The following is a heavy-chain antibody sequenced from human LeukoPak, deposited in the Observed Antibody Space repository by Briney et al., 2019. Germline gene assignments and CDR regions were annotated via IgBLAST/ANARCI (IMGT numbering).Heavy chain of an antibody. V-gene: IGHV4-34*01. Sequence: SETLSLTWAVYGGSFSGYYWSWIRQPPGKGLEWIGGINHSGSTNYNPSLKSRVTISVDTSKNQFSLKLSFVTAADTAVYYCASFPGHWGQGTLVTVSS. CDR3: ASFPGH. J-gene: IGHJ1*01. CDR2: INHSGST. CDR1: GGSFSGYY.